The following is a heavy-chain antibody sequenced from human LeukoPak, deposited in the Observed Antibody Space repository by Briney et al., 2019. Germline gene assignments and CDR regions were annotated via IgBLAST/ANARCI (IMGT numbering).Heavy chain of an antibody. V-gene: IGHV3-48*04. J-gene: IGHJ6*03. CDR2: ISSASYNI. Sequence: PGGSLRLSCAASGFTFDDYGMSWVRQGPGKGLEWLSYISSASYNIYYADSVKGRFTISRDNAKNSLYLQMNGLRAEDTALYYCARGAEDGYYYYYMDVWGKGTTVTVSS. D-gene: IGHD4-17*01. CDR1: GFTFDDYG. CDR3: ARGAEDGYYYYYMDV.